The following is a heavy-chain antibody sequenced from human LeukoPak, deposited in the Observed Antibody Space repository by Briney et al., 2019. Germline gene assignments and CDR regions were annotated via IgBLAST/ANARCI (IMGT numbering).Heavy chain of an antibody. V-gene: IGHV3-23*01. CDR3: AKDLCSGGSCLHRNSLFDY. Sequence: GGSLRLSCAASGFTFSSYAMNWVRQAPGKGLEWVSGISGSGGSTNYADSVKGRFTISRDNSKNTLYLQMNSLRTEDTAVYYCAKDLCSGGSCLHRNSLFDYWGQGTLVTVSS. D-gene: IGHD2-15*01. CDR2: ISGSGGST. J-gene: IGHJ4*02. CDR1: GFTFSSYA.